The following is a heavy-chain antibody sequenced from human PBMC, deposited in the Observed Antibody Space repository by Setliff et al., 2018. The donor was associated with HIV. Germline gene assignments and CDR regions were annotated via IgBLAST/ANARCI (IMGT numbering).Heavy chain of an antibody. CDR2: IIPILGIA. V-gene: IGHV1-69*10. CDR1: GGTFSSYA. D-gene: IGHD2-2*02. Sequence: GASVKVSCKASGGTFSSYAISGVRQAPGQGLEWMGGIIPILGIANYAQKFQCRVTITADKSTSKAYMELSSLRSEDTAVYYCARGVTSSSVVPAAIGYFDLWGRGTLVTVSS. CDR3: ARGVTSSSVVPAAIGYFDL. J-gene: IGHJ2*01.